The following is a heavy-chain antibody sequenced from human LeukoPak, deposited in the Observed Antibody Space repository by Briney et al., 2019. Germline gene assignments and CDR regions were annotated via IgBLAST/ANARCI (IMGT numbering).Heavy chain of an antibody. Sequence: ASVKVSCKASGYTFTGYYMHWVRQAPGQGLEWMGWINPNSGGTNYAQKFQGGVTMTRDTSISTAYMELSRLRSDDTAVYYCARGYYDILTGYYSPFDYWGQGTLVTVSS. V-gene: IGHV1-2*02. D-gene: IGHD3-9*01. CDR2: INPNSGGT. CDR1: GYTFTGYY. CDR3: ARGYYDILTGYYSPFDY. J-gene: IGHJ4*02.